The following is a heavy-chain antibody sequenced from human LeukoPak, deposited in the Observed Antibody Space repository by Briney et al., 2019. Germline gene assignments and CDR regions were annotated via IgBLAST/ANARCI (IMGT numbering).Heavy chain of an antibody. V-gene: IGHV1-8*03. J-gene: IGHJ3*02. CDR2: MNPNSGNT. CDR1: GYTFTSYD. D-gene: IGHD3-9*01. Sequence: ASVKVSCKASGYTFTSYDINWVRQATGQGLEWMGWMNPNSGNTGYAQKFQGRVTITRNTSISAAYMELSSLRSEDTAVYYCAREGGVLRYFDWVTDAFDIWGQGTMVTVSS. CDR3: AREGGVLRYFDWVTDAFDI.